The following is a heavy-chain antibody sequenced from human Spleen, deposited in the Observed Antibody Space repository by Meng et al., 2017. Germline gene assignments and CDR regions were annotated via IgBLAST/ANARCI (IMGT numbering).Heavy chain of an antibody. CDR1: GFTFSSYS. Sequence: GESLKISCAASGFTFSSYSMNWVRQAPGKGLVWVSRINTDASITTYADSVKGRFTISRDDAKNTVYLQMNSLRAEDTAVYYCARDADWVIFDHWGQGALVTVSS. CDR2: INTDASIT. V-gene: IGHV3-74*03. J-gene: IGHJ4*02. D-gene: IGHD3-9*01. CDR3: ARDADWVIFDH.